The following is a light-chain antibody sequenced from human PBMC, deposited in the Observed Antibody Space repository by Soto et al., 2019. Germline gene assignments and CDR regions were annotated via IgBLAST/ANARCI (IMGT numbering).Light chain of an antibody. Sequence: QSVLTQSPSASASLGASVKLTCTLSSGHSNYAIACHQQRPEKGPRYLMKLNSDGSHTKADGIPDRFSGSSSGAERYLTISSLQSEDEADYYCQTWDTGIRVFGGGTKLTVL. CDR2: LNSDGSH. CDR1: SGHSNYA. V-gene: IGLV4-69*01. J-gene: IGLJ3*02. CDR3: QTWDTGIRV.